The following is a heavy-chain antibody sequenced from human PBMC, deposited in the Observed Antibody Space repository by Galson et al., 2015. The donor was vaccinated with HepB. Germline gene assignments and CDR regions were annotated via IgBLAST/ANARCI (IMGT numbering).Heavy chain of an antibody. CDR1: GFTFSVYY. CDR3: ARAAYSSGWAVGYYFDY. Sequence: SLRLSCAASGFTFSVYYMSWIRQAPGKGLEWVSYITGSGTTIYYADSVKGRFTISRDNAKNSLYLQMNSLRAEDTAVYYCARAAYSSGWAVGYYFDYWGQGTLITVSS. CDR2: ITGSGTTI. D-gene: IGHD6-19*01. J-gene: IGHJ4*02. V-gene: IGHV3-11*01.